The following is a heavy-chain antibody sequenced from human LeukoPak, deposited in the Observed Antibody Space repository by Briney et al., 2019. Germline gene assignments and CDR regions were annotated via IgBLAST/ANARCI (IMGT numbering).Heavy chain of an antibody. Sequence: PGGSLRLSCAASGFTFSDHFMDWVRQAPGKGLEWVGRIRNKANSYTTEYAASVKGRFTISRDDSKKLLFLQMKSLKTEDTAVYYCARGGAVGGSWFDYWGQGTLVTVSS. CDR2: IRNKANSYTT. V-gene: IGHV3-72*01. CDR3: ARGGAVGGSWFDY. D-gene: IGHD1-26*01. CDR1: GFTFSDHF. J-gene: IGHJ4*02.